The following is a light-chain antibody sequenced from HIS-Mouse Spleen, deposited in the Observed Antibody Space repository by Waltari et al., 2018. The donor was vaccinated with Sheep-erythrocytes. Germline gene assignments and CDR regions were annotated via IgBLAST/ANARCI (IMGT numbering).Light chain of an antibody. Sequence: QSALTQPASVSGSPGQSITISCTGTSSDVGSYNLVSWYQQHPGKAPKHIIYVGSKRPAGVSNRFSGSKSGNTASLTISGLQAEDEADYYCCSYAGSSTPWVFGGGTKLTVL. CDR2: VGS. CDR1: SSDVGSYNL. CDR3: CSYAGSSTPWV. J-gene: IGLJ3*02. V-gene: IGLV2-23*01.